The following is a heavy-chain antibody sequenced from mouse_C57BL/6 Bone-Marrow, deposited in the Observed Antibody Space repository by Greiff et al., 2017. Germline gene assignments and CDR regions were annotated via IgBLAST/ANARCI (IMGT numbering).Heavy chain of an antibody. J-gene: IGHJ3*01. Sequence: QVQLKESGAELARPGASVKLSCKASGYTFTSYGISWVKQRTGQGLEWIGEIYPRSGNTYYNEKFKGKATLTADKSSSTAYMELRSLTSEDSAVYFCARNAGYYWFAYWGQGTLVTVSA. V-gene: IGHV1-81*01. CDR1: GYTFTSYG. CDR3: ARNAGYYWFAY. CDR2: IYPRSGNT. D-gene: IGHD2-3*01.